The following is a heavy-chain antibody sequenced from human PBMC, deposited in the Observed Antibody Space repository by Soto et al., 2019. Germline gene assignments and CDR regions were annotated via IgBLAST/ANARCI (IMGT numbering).Heavy chain of an antibody. V-gene: IGHV4-59*01. CDR3: ARDLWGYCGTDCYPLDV. CDR2: MYNTGST. J-gene: IGHJ6*02. D-gene: IGHD2-21*02. CDR1: GFSILGYY. Sequence: PSATLSLTCTVSGFSILGYYWSWIRQPPGKGLEWIGYMYNTGSTVYNPSFKSRVTISVDTSKNQFSLKLNSVTAADTAVYYCARDLWGYCGTDCYPLDVWGQGTTVT.